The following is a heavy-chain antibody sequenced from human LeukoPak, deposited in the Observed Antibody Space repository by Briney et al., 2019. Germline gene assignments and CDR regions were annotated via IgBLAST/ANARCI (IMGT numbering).Heavy chain of an antibody. J-gene: IGHJ4*02. V-gene: IGHV3-7*01. D-gene: IGHD3-9*01. CDR1: GFTFSSYW. CDR2: IKQDGSEK. Sequence: GGSLRLSCAASGFTFSSYWMSWVRQAPGKGLEWVANIKQDGSEKYYVDSVKGRFTISRDNAKNSLYLQMNSLRAEDTAVYYCARGGYDILTGLFDYWGQGTLVTVSS. CDR3: ARGGYDILTGLFDY.